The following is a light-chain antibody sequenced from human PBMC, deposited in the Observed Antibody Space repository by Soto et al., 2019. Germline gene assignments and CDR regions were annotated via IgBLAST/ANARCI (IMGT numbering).Light chain of an antibody. CDR3: QVWDSSSAVV. V-gene: IGLV3-21*04. CDR1: NIGSKS. J-gene: IGLJ2*01. CDR2: YDS. Sequence: VLTQPPSVSVAPGKTARITCGGNNIGSKSVHWYQQKPGQAPVLVIYYDSDRPSGIPERFSGSNSGNTATLTISRVEAGDEADYYCQVWDSSSAVVFGGGTKLTVL.